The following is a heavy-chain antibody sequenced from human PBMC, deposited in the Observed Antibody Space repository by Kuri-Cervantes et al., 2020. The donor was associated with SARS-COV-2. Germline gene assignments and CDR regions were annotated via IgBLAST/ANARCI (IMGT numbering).Heavy chain of an antibody. Sequence: GGSLRLSCVASEFNFRYYGMYWVRQAPGKGLEWLAVISHDGRDTYHGDSVKGRFTISRDNSKNTLYLQMNSLRPEDTAFYYCARDTRAFSWRAPQRSSYMDVWGKGTTVTVSS. CDR3: ARDTRAFSWRAPQRSSYMDV. J-gene: IGHJ6*04. D-gene: IGHD3-3*01. CDR1: EFNFRYYG. V-gene: IGHV3-30*03. CDR2: ISHDGRDT.